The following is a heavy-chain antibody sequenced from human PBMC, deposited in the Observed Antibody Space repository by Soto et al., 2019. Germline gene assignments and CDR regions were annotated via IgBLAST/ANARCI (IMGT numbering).Heavy chain of an antibody. CDR2: IYYSGST. V-gene: IGHV4-30-4*01. CDR1: GGSISSGDYY. J-gene: IGHJ4*02. D-gene: IGHD6-13*01. Sequence: QVQLQESGPGLVKPSQTLSLTCTVSGGSISSGDYYWSWIRQPPGKGQEWIGYIYYSGSTYYNPSLKSRVTISVDTSKNQFSLKLSSVTAGDTAVYSCASDLSYYSSSWCFFWGQGTLVTVSS. CDR3: ASDLSYYSSSWCFF.